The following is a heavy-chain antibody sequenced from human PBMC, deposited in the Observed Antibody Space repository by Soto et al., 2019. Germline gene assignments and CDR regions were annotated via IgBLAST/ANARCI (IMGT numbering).Heavy chain of an antibody. Sequence: EVQLVESGGGLVKPGESLRLSCAASGFRFSDYTMNWVRQAPGKGLEWVSSIFSNSAYIYNTNSVKGRFTISRDDAKNSLYLQMNSLRDEDTAVYYCTRGSYGDSEYWGQGTLVTVSS. D-gene: IGHD4-17*01. CDR3: TRGSYGDSEY. CDR2: IFSNSAYI. J-gene: IGHJ4*02. V-gene: IGHV3-21*02. CDR1: GFRFSDYT.